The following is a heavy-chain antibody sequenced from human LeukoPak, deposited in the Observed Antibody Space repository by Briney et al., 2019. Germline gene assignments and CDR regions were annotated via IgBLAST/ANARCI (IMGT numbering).Heavy chain of an antibody. CDR3: ARDQYYYGSGSYYPNWFDP. V-gene: IGHV3-48*03. D-gene: IGHD3-10*01. J-gene: IGHJ5*02. CDR1: GFTFSSYE. Sequence: PGGSLRLSCAASGFTFSSYEMNWVRQAPGKGLEWVSYISSSGSTIYYADSVKGRFTISRDNAKNSLYLQMNRLRAEDTAVYYCARDQYYYGSGSYYPNWFDPWGQGTLVTVSS. CDR2: ISSSGSTI.